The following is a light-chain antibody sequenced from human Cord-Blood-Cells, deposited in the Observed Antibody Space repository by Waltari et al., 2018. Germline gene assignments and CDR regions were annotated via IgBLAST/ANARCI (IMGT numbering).Light chain of an antibody. J-gene: IGKJ3*01. Sequence: EIVLTQSSATLSLSPGERATLSCRASQSVSSYLAWYQQKPGQAPRLLIYDASNRATGILARFSGSRSGTDFTLTISSLEPEDFAVYYCQQRSNWPPFTFGPGTKVDIK. CDR3: QQRSNWPPFT. CDR1: QSVSSY. V-gene: IGKV3-11*01. CDR2: DAS.